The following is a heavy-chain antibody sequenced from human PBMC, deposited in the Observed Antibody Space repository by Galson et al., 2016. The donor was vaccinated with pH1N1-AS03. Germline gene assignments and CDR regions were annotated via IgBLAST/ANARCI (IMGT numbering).Heavy chain of an antibody. CDR1: GFTFTSYS. CDR2: IRSSGNTI. D-gene: IGHD1-26*01. Sequence: SLRLSCAASGFTFTSYSMNWVRQAPGKGLEWISYIRSSGNTIYYADSVKGRFTISRDNAKNSVYLQMNSLRAEDTAVYYCARDAPGRPVGASFDYWGQGTLVIVSS. V-gene: IGHV3-48*01. CDR3: ARDAPGRPVGASFDY. J-gene: IGHJ4*02.